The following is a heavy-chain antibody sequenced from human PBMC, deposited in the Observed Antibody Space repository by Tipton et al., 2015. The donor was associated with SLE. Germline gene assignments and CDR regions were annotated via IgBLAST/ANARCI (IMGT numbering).Heavy chain of an antibody. CDR3: ARDEGGLQGVYYGMDV. J-gene: IGHJ6*02. Sequence: TLSLTCTVSGASISSHYWSWIRQPPGKGLEWIGYMYYSGSAHYNPSLRNRVTMSLDTSKNQFSLTLSSVTAADTAVYYCARDEGGLQGVYYGMDVWGQGTTVTVSS. D-gene: IGHD4-11*01. CDR1: GASISSHY. V-gene: IGHV4-59*11. CDR2: MYYSGSA.